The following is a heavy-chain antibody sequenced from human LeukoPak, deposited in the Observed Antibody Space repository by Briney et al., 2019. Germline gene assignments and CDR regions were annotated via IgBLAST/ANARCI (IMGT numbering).Heavy chain of an antibody. CDR1: GGSISSYY. J-gene: IGHJ3*02. D-gene: IGHD4-23*01. Sequence: KPSETLSLTCTVSGGSISSYYWSWIRQPPGKGLEWIGSIYHSGSTYYNPSLKSRVTISVDTSKNQFSLNLSSVTAADTAVYYCARHGDQYYGGNSIDIWGQGTMVSVSS. CDR3: ARHGDQYYGGNSIDI. V-gene: IGHV4-59*04. CDR2: IYHSGST.